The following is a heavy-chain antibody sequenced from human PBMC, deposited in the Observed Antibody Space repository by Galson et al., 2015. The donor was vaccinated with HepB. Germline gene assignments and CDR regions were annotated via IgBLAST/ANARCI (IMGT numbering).Heavy chain of an antibody. V-gene: IGHV1-3*01. J-gene: IGHJ6*02. D-gene: IGHD6-19*01. Sequence: SVKVSCKASGYTFTSYAMHWVRQAPGQRLEWMGWINAGNGNTKYSQKFQGRVTITRDTSASTAYMELSSLRSEDTAVYYCARSNDPIAVAGPNSYYGMDVWGQGTTVTVSS. CDR2: INAGNGNT. CDR1: GYTFTSYA. CDR3: ARSNDPIAVAGPNSYYGMDV.